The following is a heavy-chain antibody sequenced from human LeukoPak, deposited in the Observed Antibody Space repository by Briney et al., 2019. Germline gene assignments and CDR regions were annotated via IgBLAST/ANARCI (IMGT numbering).Heavy chain of an antibody. J-gene: IGHJ5*02. Sequence: GSLRLSCAASGFTFSSYAMSWVRQAPGKGLEWVSAISGRGGSTYYADSVKGRFTISRDNSKNTLYLQMNSLRAEDTAVYYCAKDLVVVPAASFDPWGQGTLVTVSS. D-gene: IGHD2-2*01. V-gene: IGHV3-23*01. CDR1: GFTFSSYA. CDR2: ISGRGGST. CDR3: AKDLVVVPAASFDP.